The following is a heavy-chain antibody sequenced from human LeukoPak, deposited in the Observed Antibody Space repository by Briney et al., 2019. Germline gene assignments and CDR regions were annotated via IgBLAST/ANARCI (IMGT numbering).Heavy chain of an antibody. CDR3: ARDRYSSSWYQPFDY. J-gene: IGHJ4*02. CDR2: ISAYNGNT. D-gene: IGHD6-13*01. CDR1: GYTFTSYG. Sequence: GASVKVSCKASGYTFTSYGISWVRQAPGQGLEWMGWISAYNGNTNYAQKLQGRVTMTTDTSTSTAYMELRSLRSDDTAVYYCARDRYSSSWYQPFDYWGQGTLDTVSS. V-gene: IGHV1-18*01.